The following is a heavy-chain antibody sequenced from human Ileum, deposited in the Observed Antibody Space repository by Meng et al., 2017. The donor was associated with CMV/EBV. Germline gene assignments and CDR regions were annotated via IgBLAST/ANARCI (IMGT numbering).Heavy chain of an antibody. CDR2: IYYSGST. V-gene: IGHV4-39*07. CDR1: GGSISSSSYY. D-gene: IGHD2-2*01. J-gene: IGHJ6*02. CDR3: AREVRRDCSSTSCSRWVYGMDV. Sequence: GSLRLSCTVSGGSISSSSYYWGWIRQPPGKGLEWIGSIYYSGSTYYNPSPKSRVTISVDTSKNQFSLKLSSVTAADTAVYYCAREVRRDCSSTSCSRWVYGMDVWGQGTTVTVSS.